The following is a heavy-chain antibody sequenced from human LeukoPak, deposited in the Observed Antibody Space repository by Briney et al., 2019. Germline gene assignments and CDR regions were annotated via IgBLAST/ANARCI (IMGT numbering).Heavy chain of an antibody. D-gene: IGHD2-15*01. V-gene: IGHV4-59*01. CDR3: ARRYCSGGSCYFDY. CDR1: GGSISSYY. CDR2: IYYSGST. J-gene: IGHJ4*02. Sequence: SETLSLTCTVSGGSISSYYWSWIRQPPGKGLEWIGYIYYSGSTNYNPSLKSRVTISVDTSKNQFPLKLSSVTAADTAVYYCARRYCSGGSCYFDYWGQGTLVTVSS.